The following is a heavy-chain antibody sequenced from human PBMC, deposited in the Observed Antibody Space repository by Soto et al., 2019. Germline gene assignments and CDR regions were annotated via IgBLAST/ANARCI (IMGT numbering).Heavy chain of an antibody. D-gene: IGHD2-2*01. CDR2: ISYDGSNK. V-gene: IGHV3-30*18. CDR1: GFTLSSYG. Sequence: VGSLRLSGAASGFTLSSYGMHWVRQAPGKGLEWVAVISYDGSNKYYADSVKGRFTISRDNSKNTLYLQMNSLRAEDTAVYYCAKEVVPAAIYPYYYYYGMDVWGQGTTVTVSS. CDR3: AKEVVPAAIYPYYYYYGMDV. J-gene: IGHJ6*02.